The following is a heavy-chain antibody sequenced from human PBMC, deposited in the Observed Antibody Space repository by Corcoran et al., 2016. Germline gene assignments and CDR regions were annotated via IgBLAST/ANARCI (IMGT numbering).Heavy chain of an antibody. CDR3: VREAEVATVVYFKY. Sequence: QVQLVQSGAEVKKTGASVKVSCKASGYTFTTYGLSWVRQAPGQGLEWMGWISAYYGSTNYAHNLQDRVTMTRDTSTSTVYMELRSLTSDDTAVYYCVREAEVATVVYFKYCGQGTLVTVSS. CDR1: GYTFTTYG. D-gene: IGHD2-15*01. V-gene: IGHV1-18*01. J-gene: IGHJ1*01. CDR2: ISAYYGST.